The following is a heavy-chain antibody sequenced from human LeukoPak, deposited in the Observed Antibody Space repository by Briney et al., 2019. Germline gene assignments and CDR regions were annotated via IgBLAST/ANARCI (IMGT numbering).Heavy chain of an antibody. Sequence: SGGSLRLSCAASGFTFSSYAMSWVRQAPGKGLEWVSAISGSGGSTYYGDSVRGRFTISRDIAKNSLYLQMNSLRVEDTAIYYCAREYCSGGTCYGYWGQGTLVTVSS. J-gene: IGHJ4*02. V-gene: IGHV3-23*01. CDR3: AREYCSGGTCYGY. D-gene: IGHD2-15*01. CDR1: GFTFSSYA. CDR2: ISGSGGST.